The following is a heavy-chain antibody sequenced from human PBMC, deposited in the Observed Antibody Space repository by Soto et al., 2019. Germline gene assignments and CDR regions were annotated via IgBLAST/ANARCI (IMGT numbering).Heavy chain of an antibody. V-gene: IGHV1-24*01. CDR2: FDPEDGET. CDR3: ASHRRYSYGPNRPYFFDY. CDR1: GYTLTELS. Sequence: ASVKVSCKVSGYTLTELSMHWVRQAPGKGLEWMGGFDPEDGETIYAQKFQGRVTMTEDTSTDTAYMELSSLRSEDTAVYYCASHRRYSYGPNRPYFFDYWGQGTLVTAS. J-gene: IGHJ4*02. D-gene: IGHD5-18*01.